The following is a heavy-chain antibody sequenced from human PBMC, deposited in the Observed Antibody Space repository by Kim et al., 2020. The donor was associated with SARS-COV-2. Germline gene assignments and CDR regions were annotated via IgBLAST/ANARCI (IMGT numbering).Heavy chain of an antibody. V-gene: IGHV4-59*01. J-gene: IGHJ5*02. CDR1: GGSISSYY. CDR2: IYYSGST. Sequence: SETLSLTCTVSGGSISSYYWSGIRQPPGNGLEWIGYIYYSGSTNYNPSLKSRVTISVDTSKNQFSLKLSSVTAADTAVYYCARDLWVGELFGLFDPGGQG. D-gene: IGHD3-10*01. CDR3: ARDLWVGELFGLFDP.